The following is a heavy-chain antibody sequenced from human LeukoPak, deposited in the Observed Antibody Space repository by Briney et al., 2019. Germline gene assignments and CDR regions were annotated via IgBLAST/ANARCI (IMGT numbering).Heavy chain of an antibody. CDR3: TRGSQDSYVYYMVV. Sequence: GGSLRLSCAVSGFTFSRYWMSWFRQAPGKGLEWVANINQDGSVKYYVDSVKGRFTISRDSAKNSLYLQMNSLRAEDTAVYYCTRGSQDSYVYYMVVWGKGTTVTVSS. J-gene: IGHJ6*03. CDR1: GFTFSRYW. V-gene: IGHV3-7*01. D-gene: IGHD3-10*02. CDR2: INQDGSVK.